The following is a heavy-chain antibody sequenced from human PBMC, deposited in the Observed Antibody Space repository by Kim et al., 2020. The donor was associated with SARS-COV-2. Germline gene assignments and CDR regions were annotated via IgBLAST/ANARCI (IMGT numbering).Heavy chain of an antibody. Sequence: GGSLRLSCAASGFTFSSHWMSWVHQAPGKGLEWVANINQDGGEKSYVDSVKGRFTISRDNAKNSLYLQMNSLRAEDTAMFYCVRVPIGDYYGMDVWGQGTTVTVSS. V-gene: IGHV3-7*01. CDR1: GFTFSSHW. CDR2: INQDGGEK. J-gene: IGHJ6*02. CDR3: VRVPIGDYYGMDV.